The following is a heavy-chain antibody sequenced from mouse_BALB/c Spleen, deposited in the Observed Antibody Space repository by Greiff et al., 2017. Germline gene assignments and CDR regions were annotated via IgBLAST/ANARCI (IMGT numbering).Heavy chain of an antibody. J-gene: IGHJ4*01. Sequence: QVQLKESGAELVKPGASVKLSCKASGYTFTSYYMYWVKQRPGQGLEWIGEINPSNGGTNFNEKFKSKATLTVDKSSSTAYMQLSSLTSEDSAVYYCTRSERLRSMDYWGQGTSVTVSS. CDR1: GYTFTSYY. CDR3: TRSERLRSMDY. V-gene: IGHV1S81*02. D-gene: IGHD1-2*01. CDR2: INPSNGGT.